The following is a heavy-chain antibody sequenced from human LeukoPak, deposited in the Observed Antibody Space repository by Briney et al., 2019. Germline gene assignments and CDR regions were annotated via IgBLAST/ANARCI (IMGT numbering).Heavy chain of an antibody. J-gene: IGHJ4*02. D-gene: IGHD6-13*01. Sequence: GGSLRLSCTASGFTFSNYGMHWVRQAPGKGLEWVAFISYDGSYKYYADSVKGRFTISRDNSKNTLYLQMNSLRAEDTAVYYCAKDPRRYSRTGGYFDYWGQGTLVTVSS. CDR2: ISYDGSYK. CDR3: AKDPRRYSRTGGYFDY. V-gene: IGHV3-30*18. CDR1: GFTFSNYG.